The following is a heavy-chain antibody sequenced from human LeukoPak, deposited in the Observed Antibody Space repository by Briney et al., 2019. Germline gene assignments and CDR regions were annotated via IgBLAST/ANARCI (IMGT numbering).Heavy chain of an antibody. V-gene: IGHV3-21*01. CDR3: ARGDSSGYYYFDY. CDR2: ISSSSSYI. Sequence: GGSLRLSCAASGFTLSSYSMNWVRQAPGKGLEWVSSISSSSSYIYYADSVKGRFTISRDNAKNSLYLQMNSLRAEDTAVYYCARGDSSGYYYFDYWGQGTLVTVSS. J-gene: IGHJ4*02. D-gene: IGHD3-22*01. CDR1: GFTLSSYS.